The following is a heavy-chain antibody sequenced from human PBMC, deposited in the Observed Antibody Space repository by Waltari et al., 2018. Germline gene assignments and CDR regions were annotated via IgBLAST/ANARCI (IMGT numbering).Heavy chain of an antibody. Sequence: QVHLVQSGSEMKKPGASVKVSCKASGYIFTTYGINWVRQAPGQGLEWMGWINTNTGNPTYVQGFTGRFVFSLDTSVSTVYLQISSLKAEDSAIYYCARGGGTFSKPQYFDSWGQGTRVTVSS. CDR1: GYIFTTYG. CDR2: INTNTGNP. V-gene: IGHV7-4-1*02. CDR3: ARGGGTFSKPQYFDS. J-gene: IGHJ4*02. D-gene: IGHD1-26*01.